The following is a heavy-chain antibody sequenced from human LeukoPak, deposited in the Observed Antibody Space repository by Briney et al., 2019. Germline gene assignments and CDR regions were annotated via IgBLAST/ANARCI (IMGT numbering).Heavy chain of an antibody. CDR1: GYTFTSYY. J-gene: IGHJ4*02. CDR3: ARDLTPMPYSSPSNYFDY. Sequence: ASAKVSCKASGYTFTSYYMHWERQAPGQGLEWMGIINPSGGSTSYAQKFQGRVTMTRDTSTSTVYMELSSLRSEDTAVYYCARDLTPMPYSSPSNYFDYWGQGTLVTVSS. V-gene: IGHV1-46*01. D-gene: IGHD6-19*01. CDR2: INPSGGST.